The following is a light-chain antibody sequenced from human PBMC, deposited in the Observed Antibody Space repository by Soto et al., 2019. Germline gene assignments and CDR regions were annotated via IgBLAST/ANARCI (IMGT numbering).Light chain of an antibody. J-gene: IGKJ2*01. CDR1: QSISSW. Sequence: DIQMTQSPSTLSASIGDRVTITCRASQSISSWLAWYQQKPGKAPKLLISKASYLESGVPPRFSGSGSGTEFTLTISSLQPDDFATYYFQQYNVYSLTFGQGTKLEIK. CDR2: KAS. CDR3: QQYNVYSLT. V-gene: IGKV1-5*03.